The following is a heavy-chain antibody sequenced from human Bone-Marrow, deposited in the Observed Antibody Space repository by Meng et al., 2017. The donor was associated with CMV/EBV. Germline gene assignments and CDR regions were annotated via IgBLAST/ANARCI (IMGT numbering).Heavy chain of an antibody. J-gene: IGHJ6*02. Sequence: RACAVAGFTTSSYWMSWVRQAPGKGLEWVANIKQDGSEKYYVDSVKGRFTISRDNAKTSLYLQMNSLRAEDTAVYYCARVRVTIFPSPHYYGMDVWGQGNTVTVSS. CDR3: ARVRVTIFPSPHYYGMDV. CDR1: GFTTSSYW. D-gene: IGHD3-3*01. CDR2: IKQDGSEK. V-gene: IGHV3-7*01.